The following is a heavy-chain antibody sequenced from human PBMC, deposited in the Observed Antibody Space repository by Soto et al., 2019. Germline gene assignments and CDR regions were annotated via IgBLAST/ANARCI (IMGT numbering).Heavy chain of an antibody. V-gene: IGHV4-39*01. D-gene: IGHD4-17*01. CDR3: VRNLVAYYGEHVGWFDP. Sequence: QLQLQESGPGLVKPSETLSLTCTVSGGSISNSDYYCGWIRQSPGKGLEWIGTSYYSGITYYSPSRTSRVAISVDTSKNQFSLKLGSVTAADTAVYYCVRNLVAYYGEHVGWFDPWGQGTLVTVSS. J-gene: IGHJ5*02. CDR1: GGSISNSDYY. CDR2: SYYSGIT.